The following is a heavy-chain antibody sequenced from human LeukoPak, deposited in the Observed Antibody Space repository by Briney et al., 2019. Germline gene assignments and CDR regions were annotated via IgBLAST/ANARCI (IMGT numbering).Heavy chain of an antibody. CDR1: GFTFSSYA. CDR2: ISGSGGST. J-gene: IGHJ4*02. V-gene: IGHV3-23*01. Sequence: GGSLRLSCAASGFTFSSYAMSWVRQAPGKGLEWVSAISGSGGSTYYADSVKGRFTISRDNSKNTLYLQMNSLRAEDTAVYYCAKDGIDSSGYYYESYWGQGTLVTVSS. D-gene: IGHD3-22*01. CDR3: AKDGIDSSGYYYESY.